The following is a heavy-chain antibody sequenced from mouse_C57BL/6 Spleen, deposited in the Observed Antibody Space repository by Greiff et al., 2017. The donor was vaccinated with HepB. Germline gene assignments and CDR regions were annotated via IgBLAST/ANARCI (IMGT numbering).Heavy chain of an antibody. CDR2: IYPGNSDT. V-gene: IGHV1-5*01. J-gene: IGHJ2*01. CDR3: VYYYGSSQYYFDY. Sequence: VQLQQSGTVLARPGASVKMSCKTSGYTFTSYWMHWVKQRPGQGLEWIGAIYPGNSDTSYNQKFKGKAKLTAVTSASTAYMELSSLTNEDSAVYYCVYYYGSSQYYFDYWGQGTTLTVSS. CDR1: GYTFTSYW. D-gene: IGHD1-1*01.